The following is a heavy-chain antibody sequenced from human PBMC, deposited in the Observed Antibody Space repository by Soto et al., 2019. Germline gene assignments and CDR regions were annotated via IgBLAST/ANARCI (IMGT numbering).Heavy chain of an antibody. Sequence: SETLSLTCAVYGGSFSGYCWTWIRQPPGTGLEWIGEINHSGSTNYNPSLKSRVTISVDNSKSTLYLQMTSLRAEDTALYYCAKDLPGELLPTCFDSWGPGTLVTVPQ. J-gene: IGHJ5*01. CDR3: AKDLPGELLPTCFDS. CDR2: INHSGST. CDR1: GGSFSGYC. V-gene: IGHV4-34*01. D-gene: IGHD3-10*01.